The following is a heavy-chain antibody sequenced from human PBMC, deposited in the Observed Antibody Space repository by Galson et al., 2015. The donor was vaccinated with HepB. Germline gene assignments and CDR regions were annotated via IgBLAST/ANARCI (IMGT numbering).Heavy chain of an antibody. J-gene: IGHJ4*02. D-gene: IGHD3-22*01. Sequence: PALVKPTQTLTLTCTFSGFSLSTSGMCVSWIRQPPGKALEWLARIDRDDDKYYSTSLKTRLTISKDTSKNQVVLTMTNMDPVDTATYYCARSLNYYDSSAWIDYWGQGTLVTVSS. CDR3: ARSLNYYDSSAWIDY. V-gene: IGHV2-70*11. CDR2: IDRDDDK. CDR1: GFSLSTSGMC.